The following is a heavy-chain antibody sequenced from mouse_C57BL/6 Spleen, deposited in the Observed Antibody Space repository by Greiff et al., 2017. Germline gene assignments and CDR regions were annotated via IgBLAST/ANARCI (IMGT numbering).Heavy chain of an antibody. V-gene: IGHV5-4*01. CDR1: GFTFSSYA. Sequence: EVQLVESGGGLVKPGGSLKLSCAASGFTFSSYAMSWVRPTPEKRLEWVATISDGGSYTYYPDNVKGRFTISRDNAKNNLYLQMSHLKSEDTAMYYCARGLFAYWGQGTLVTVSA. CDR3: ARGLFAY. CDR2: ISDGGSYT. J-gene: IGHJ3*01.